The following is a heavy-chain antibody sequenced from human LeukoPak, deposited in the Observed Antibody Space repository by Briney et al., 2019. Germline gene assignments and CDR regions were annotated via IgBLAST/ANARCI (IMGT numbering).Heavy chain of an antibody. D-gene: IGHD2-2*01. V-gene: IGHV3-21*01. CDR3: ARDLNYANDY. J-gene: IGHJ4*02. Sequence: GSLRLSXAPSGFSFRSFSMNWVRQAPGKGLEWVASISSVGTHIHYADSVKGRFTITRDNSKNSLNLQLNSLRAEDTAVYYCARDLNYANDYWGQGTLVTVSS. CDR1: GFSFRSFS. CDR2: ISSVGTHI.